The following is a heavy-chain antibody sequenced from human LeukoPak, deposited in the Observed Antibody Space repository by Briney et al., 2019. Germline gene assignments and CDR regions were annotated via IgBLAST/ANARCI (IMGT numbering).Heavy chain of an antibody. CDR1: GFTFSNYW. CDR3: ARDRRLVRGALFDY. V-gene: IGHV3-74*01. Sequence: SGGSLRLSCAASGFTFSNYWMHWVRQAPGKGLVWVSRINSDGINTSYADSVKGRFTVSRDNAKNSLDLQMNSLRAEDTAVYYCARDRRLVRGALFDYWGQGTLVTVSS. CDR2: INSDGINT. D-gene: IGHD3-10*01. J-gene: IGHJ4*02.